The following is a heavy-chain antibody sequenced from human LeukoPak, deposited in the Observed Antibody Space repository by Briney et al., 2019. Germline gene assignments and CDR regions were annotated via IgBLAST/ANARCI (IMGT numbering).Heavy chain of an antibody. CDR1: GISFSSYW. D-gene: IGHD3-22*01. CDR2: IKYDGTHK. CDR3: ASSHDSSGND. Sequence: GGSLRLSCVASGISFSSYWMAWVRQAPGKGLEWVANIKYDGTHKFYADSVKGRFAISRDNAKNSLFLEMNSLTADDTAVYFCASSHDSSGNDWGQGTLVTVSS. V-gene: IGHV3-7*01. J-gene: IGHJ4*02.